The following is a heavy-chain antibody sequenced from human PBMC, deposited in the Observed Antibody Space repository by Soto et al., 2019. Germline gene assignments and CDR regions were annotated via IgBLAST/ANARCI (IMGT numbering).Heavy chain of an antibody. CDR1: GFTFSSYG. CDR3: AKAAGWGYYDFWSGYSSYFDY. J-gene: IGHJ4*02. V-gene: IGHV3-30*18. Sequence: GGSLRLSCAASGFTFSSYGMHWVRQAPGKGLEWVAVISYDGSNKYYADSVKGRFTISRDNSKNTLYLQMNSLRAEDTAVYYCAKAAGWGYYDFWSGYSSYFDYWGQGTLVTVSS. CDR2: ISYDGSNK. D-gene: IGHD3-3*01.